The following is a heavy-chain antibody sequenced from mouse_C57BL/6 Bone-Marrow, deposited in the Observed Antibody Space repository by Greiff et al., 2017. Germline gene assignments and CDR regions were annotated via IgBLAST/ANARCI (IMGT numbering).Heavy chain of an antibody. J-gene: IGHJ3*01. V-gene: IGHV5-4*01. CDR3: ARHYYGRAWFAY. Sequence: VQLKESGGGLVKPGGSLKLSCAASGFTFSSYAMSWVRQTPEKRLEWVATISDGGSYTYYPDNVKGRFTISRDNAKNNLYLQMSHLKSEDTAMYYGARHYYGRAWFAYWGQGTLVTVSA. D-gene: IGHD1-1*01. CDR1: GFTFSSYA. CDR2: ISDGGSYT.